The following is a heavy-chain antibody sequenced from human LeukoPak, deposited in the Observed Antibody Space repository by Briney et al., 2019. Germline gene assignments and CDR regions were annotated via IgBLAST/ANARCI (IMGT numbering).Heavy chain of an antibody. Sequence: SETLSLTCTVSGGSISSSSYYWGWIRQPPGKGLEWIGSIYYSGSTYYNPSLKSRVTISVDTSKNQFSLMLSSVTAADTAVYYCATLTGGDDAFDIWGQGTMVTVSS. CDR2: IYYSGST. D-gene: IGHD4-23*01. J-gene: IGHJ3*02. V-gene: IGHV4-39*07. CDR1: GGSISSSSYY. CDR3: ATLTGGDDAFDI.